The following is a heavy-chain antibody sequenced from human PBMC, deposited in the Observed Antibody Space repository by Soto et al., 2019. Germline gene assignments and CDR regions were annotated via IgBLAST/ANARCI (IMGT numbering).Heavy chain of an antibody. CDR1: GYTFTSYG. V-gene: IGHV1-18*01. CDR2: ISAYNGNT. CDR3: ARTPMTYYYDSSGYYGDDAFDI. D-gene: IGHD3-22*01. J-gene: IGHJ3*02. Sequence: QVQLVQSGAEVKKPGASVKVSCKASGYTFTSYGISWVRQAPGQGLEWMGWISAYNGNTNYAQKLQGRVTMTTDTSTSTAYMELRSLRSDDTAVHYCARTPMTYYYDSSGYYGDDAFDIWGQGTMVTVSS.